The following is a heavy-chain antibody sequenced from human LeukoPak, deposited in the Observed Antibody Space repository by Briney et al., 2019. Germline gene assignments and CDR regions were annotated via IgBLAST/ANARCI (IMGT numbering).Heavy chain of an antibody. CDR3: ARDKSLCSGGSCYYYGMDV. CDR2: IYHSGST. D-gene: IGHD2-15*01. Sequence: PSQTLSLTCAVSGGSISSGGYSWSWIRQPPGKGLEWIGYIYHSGSTYYNPSLKSRVTISVDRSKNQFSLKLSSVTAADTAVYYCARDKSLCSGGSCYYYGMDVWGQGTTVTVSS. V-gene: IGHV4-30-2*01. CDR1: GGSISSGGYS. J-gene: IGHJ6*02.